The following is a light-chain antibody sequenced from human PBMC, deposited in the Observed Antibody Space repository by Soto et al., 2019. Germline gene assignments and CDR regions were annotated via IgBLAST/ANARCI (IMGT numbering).Light chain of an antibody. CDR2: SGS. J-gene: IGKJ2*03. Sequence: DIQMTQSPSSVSASLGDTVTITCRASQDINVYLNWYQQKPGEVPTLLIYSGSTLHSGVPSRFTGSGSETDFTLTIRSLQPEDFATYYCQHAYVAPYSFGQGTKVDI. CDR1: QDINVY. V-gene: IGKV1-39*01. CDR3: QHAYVAPYS.